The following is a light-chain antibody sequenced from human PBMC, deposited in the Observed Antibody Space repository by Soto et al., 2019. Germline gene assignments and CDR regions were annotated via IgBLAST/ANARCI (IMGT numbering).Light chain of an antibody. CDR1: SSDVGSYNY. J-gene: IGLJ2*01. CDR3: SSYTTTNTVV. Sequence: QSALTQPASVSGSPGQSITISYTGTSSDVGSYNYVSWYQHHPVKAPKVIIYEVANRPSEISNRFSGSKSGNTAYLTISGLQAEDEADYYCSSYTTTNTVVFAGGTKVTVL. V-gene: IGLV2-14*01. CDR2: EVA.